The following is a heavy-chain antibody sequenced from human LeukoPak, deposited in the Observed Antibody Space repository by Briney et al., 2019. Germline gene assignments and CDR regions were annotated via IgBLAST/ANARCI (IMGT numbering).Heavy chain of an antibody. CDR1: GGSTSNGGYS. CDR3: ARGGRAARQGYYYYMDV. V-gene: IGHV4-30-2*01. D-gene: IGHD6-6*01. CDR2: IYHNGRT. Sequence: PSQTLTLTCAVSGGSTSNGGYSWSWIRQPPGKGLEWIGYIYHNGRTYYNPSLKSRVTISVDRSKNQFSLKLSSVTAADTAVYYCARGGRAARQGYYYYMDVWGKGTTVTVSS. J-gene: IGHJ6*03.